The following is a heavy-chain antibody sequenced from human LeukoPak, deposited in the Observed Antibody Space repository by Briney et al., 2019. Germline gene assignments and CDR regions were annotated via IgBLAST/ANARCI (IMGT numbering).Heavy chain of an antibody. CDR1: GFTVSSNY. V-gene: IGHV4-34*01. Sequence: GSLRLSCAASGFTVSSNYMSWVRQPPGKGLEWNGEINHSGSTNYNPSLKSRVTISVDTSKNQFSLKLSSVTAADTAVYYCARQEAADYDFWSGPDLNWFDPWGQGTLVTVSS. D-gene: IGHD3-3*01. J-gene: IGHJ5*02. CDR2: INHSGST. CDR3: ARQEAADYDFWSGPDLNWFDP.